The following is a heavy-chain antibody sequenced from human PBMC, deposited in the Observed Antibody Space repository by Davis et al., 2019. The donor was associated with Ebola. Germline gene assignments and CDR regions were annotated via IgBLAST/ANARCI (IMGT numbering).Heavy chain of an antibody. V-gene: IGHV1-2*02. D-gene: IGHD3-10*01. J-gene: IGHJ6*02. Sequence: ASVKVSCKASGYTFTGYYMHWVRQAPGQGLEWMGWINPNSGGTNYAQKFQGRVTMTRDTSISTAYMELSRLRSDDTAVYYCARDRWRFRELLSYGMDVWGQGTTVTVSS. CDR3: ARDRWRFRELLSYGMDV. CDR1: GYTFTGYY. CDR2: INPNSGGT.